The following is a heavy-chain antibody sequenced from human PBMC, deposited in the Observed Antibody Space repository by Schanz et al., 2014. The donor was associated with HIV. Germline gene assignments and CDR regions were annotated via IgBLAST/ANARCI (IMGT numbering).Heavy chain of an antibody. CDR2: ISGSSIT. V-gene: IGHV3-23*01. CDR1: GFTFSSYA. D-gene: IGHD2-15*01. Sequence: EVQLLESGGGLKQPGGSLRLSCVVSGFTFSSYAMSWVRQAPGKGLEWVSAISGSSITYSADSVKGRFTISRDNSKNTLYLQMNSLRAEDTAVYYCALSRPSGYGGSWYFDLWGRGTLVAVSS. CDR3: ALSRPSGYGGSWYFDL. J-gene: IGHJ2*01.